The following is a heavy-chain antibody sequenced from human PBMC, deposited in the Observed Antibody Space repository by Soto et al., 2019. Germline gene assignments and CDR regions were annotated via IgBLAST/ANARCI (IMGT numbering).Heavy chain of an antibody. V-gene: IGHV3-30*03. J-gene: IGHJ4*02. D-gene: IGHD5-18*01. CDR2: ISYDGGRQ. CDR3: VSDRGYGHASVPYS. Sequence: QAHLVESGGGVVQPGRSLRLSCAASGFTFTSYGIHWVRQAPGTRLEWVAVISYDGGRQHYADSVQGRFTISRDNSKNMVLLQMNSLRAEDTAVYYCVSDRGYGHASVPYSWGQGTLVSVSS. CDR1: GFTFTSYG.